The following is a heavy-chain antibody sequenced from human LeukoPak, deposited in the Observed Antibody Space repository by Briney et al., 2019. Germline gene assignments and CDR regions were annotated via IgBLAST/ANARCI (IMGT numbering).Heavy chain of an antibody. CDR1: GGTFSSYA. J-gene: IGHJ6*03. CDR3: ARGSVAARPVSGGYYYYMDV. CDR2: IIPIFGTA. V-gene: IGHV1-69*05. Sequence: SVKVSCKASGGTFSSYAISWVRQAPGQGLEWMGGIIPIFGTANYAQKFQGRVTITTDESTSTAYMELSSLRSEDTAVYYCARGSVAARPVSGGYYYYMDVWGKGTTVTVSS. D-gene: IGHD6-6*01.